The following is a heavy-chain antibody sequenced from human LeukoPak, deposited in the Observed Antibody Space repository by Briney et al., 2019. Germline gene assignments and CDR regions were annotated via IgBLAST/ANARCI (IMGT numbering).Heavy chain of an antibody. V-gene: IGHV3-53*01. CDR3: ANPYDFWSGYNTEYFDH. CDR2: IYSGGST. J-gene: IGHJ4*02. D-gene: IGHD3-3*01. Sequence: PGGSLRLSCAASGFTVSSNYMSWVRQAPGKGLEWVSVIYSGGSTYYADSVKGRFTISRDNSKNTLYLQMNSLRAEDTAVYYCANPYDFWSGYNTEYFDHWGQGTLVTVSS. CDR1: GFTVSSNY.